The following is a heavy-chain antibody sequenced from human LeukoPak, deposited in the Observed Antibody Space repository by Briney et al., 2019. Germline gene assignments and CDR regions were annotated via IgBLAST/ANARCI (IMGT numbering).Heavy chain of an antibody. CDR1: GYTFTKYY. Sequence: ALVKVSCKASGYTFTKYYMNWVRQAPGQGLGWMGIMHPTGDSTNYAQKFQGRVTLTRDTSTGTFYMELSSLTSEDTAVYYCARHDFDLPMIYSFFVHWGQGTLVTVSS. CDR2: MHPTGDST. J-gene: IGHJ5*02. CDR3: ARHDFDLPMIYSFFVH. V-gene: IGHV1-46*01. D-gene: IGHD3-3*01.